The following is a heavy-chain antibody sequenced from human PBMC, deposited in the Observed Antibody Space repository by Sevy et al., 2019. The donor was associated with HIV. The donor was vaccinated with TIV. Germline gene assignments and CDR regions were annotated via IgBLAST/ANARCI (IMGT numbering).Heavy chain of an antibody. CDR1: GGSISSSSYY. J-gene: IGHJ4*02. CDR2: IYYTGPT. CDR3: ARPESLQYNYAFDS. Sequence: SETLSLICSVSGGSISSSSYYWGWVRQPPGKGLEWIGSIYYTGPTYYNPSLKSRVTISKDTSKNQLSLKLSSVTAADTAVYHCARPESLQYNYAFDSWGPGTLVTVSS. D-gene: IGHD5-18*01. V-gene: IGHV4-39*01.